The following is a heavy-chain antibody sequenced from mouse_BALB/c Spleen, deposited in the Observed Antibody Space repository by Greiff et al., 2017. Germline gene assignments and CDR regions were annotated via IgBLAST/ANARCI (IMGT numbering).Heavy chain of an antibody. V-gene: IGHV5-9-3*01. J-gene: IGHJ4*01. D-gene: IGHD2-4*01. CDR2: ISSGGSYT. CDR3: ARQNDYDEDYYAIDY. CDR1: GFTFSSYA. Sequence: EVQVVESGGGLVKPGGSLKLSCAASGFTFSSYAMSWVRQTPEKRLEWVATISSGGSYTYYPDSVKGRFTISRDNAKNTLYLQMSSLRSEDTAMYYCARQNDYDEDYYAIDYWGQGTSVTVSS.